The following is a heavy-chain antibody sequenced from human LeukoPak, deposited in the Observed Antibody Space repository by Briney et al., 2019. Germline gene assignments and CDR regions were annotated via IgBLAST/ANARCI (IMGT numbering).Heavy chain of an antibody. Sequence: SETLSLTCTVSGDSISSGDYYWSWTRQPAGKGLEWIGRISSSGSTNYNPSLKSRVTISVDTSKNQFSLKLSSVTAADTAVYYCARHESRIFRMSRWFDPWGQGTLVTVSS. CDR2: ISSSGST. CDR1: GDSISSGDYY. J-gene: IGHJ5*02. V-gene: IGHV4-61*02. CDR3: ARHESRIFRMSRWFDP. D-gene: IGHD2-15*01.